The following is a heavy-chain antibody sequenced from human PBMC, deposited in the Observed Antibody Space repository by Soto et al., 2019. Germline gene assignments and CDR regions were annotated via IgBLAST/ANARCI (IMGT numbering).Heavy chain of an antibody. CDR3: ARDHLYCSSTSCYFNDAFYI. V-gene: IGHV6-1*01. J-gene: IGHJ3*02. CDR2: TYYRSKWYN. CDR1: GDSVSSNSAA. D-gene: IGHD2-2*01. Sequence: SQTLSLTCAISGDSVSSNSAAWNWIRQSPSRGLEWLGRTYYRSKWYNDYAVSVKSRITINPDTSKNQFSLQLNSVTPEDTAVYYCARDHLYCSSTSCYFNDAFYIWGQGTMVTVSS.